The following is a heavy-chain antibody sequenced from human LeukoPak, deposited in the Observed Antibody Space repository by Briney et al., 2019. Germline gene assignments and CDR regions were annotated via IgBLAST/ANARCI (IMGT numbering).Heavy chain of an antibody. D-gene: IGHD3-10*01. Sequence: SETLSLTCTVSGGSISSSSYYWGWIRQPPGKGLEWIGSIYYSGSTYYNPSLKSRVTISVDTSNNQFSLKLSAVTAADTAAYYCASVRRGFGESSKYYSYYYMHVWGNGTTVTIAS. CDR1: GGSISSSSYY. CDR2: IYYSGST. CDR3: ASVRRGFGESSKYYSYYYMHV. J-gene: IGHJ6*03. V-gene: IGHV4-39*01.